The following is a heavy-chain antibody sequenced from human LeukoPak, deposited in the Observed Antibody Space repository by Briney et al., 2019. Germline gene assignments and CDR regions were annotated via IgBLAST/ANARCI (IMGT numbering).Heavy chain of an antibody. D-gene: IGHD6-13*01. J-gene: IGHJ4*02. CDR2: IHTSGST. Sequence: PSETLSLTCNVSGGSISSYYWSWIRQPAGKGLEWIGRIHTSGSTNYNPSLKSRVTMSVDTSKNQFSLKMSSVTAADTAVYYCAREGVAAAGRTLDYWGQGTLVTVSS. CDR1: GGSISSYY. V-gene: IGHV4-4*07. CDR3: AREGVAAAGRTLDY.